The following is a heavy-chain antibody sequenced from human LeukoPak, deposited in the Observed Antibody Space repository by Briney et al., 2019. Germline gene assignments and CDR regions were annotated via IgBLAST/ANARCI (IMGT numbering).Heavy chain of an antibody. D-gene: IGHD3-16*02. V-gene: IGHV3-74*01. CDR3: ARGASSVGELSFDP. CDR2: IRSDGGTT. Sequence: PGGSLRLSCAASGFTFSGYWMHWVRQSPGRGLVWVSRIRSDGGTTDYADSVKGRFTISRDNAKNTLYLQMNSLTAEDTAVYYCARGASSVGELSFDPWGQGTLVTVSS. CDR1: GFTFSGYW. J-gene: IGHJ5*02.